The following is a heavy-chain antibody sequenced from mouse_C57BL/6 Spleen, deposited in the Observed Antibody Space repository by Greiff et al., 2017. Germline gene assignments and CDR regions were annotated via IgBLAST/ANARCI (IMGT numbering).Heavy chain of an antibody. J-gene: IGHJ1*03. CDR2: IDPSDSYT. V-gene: IGHV1-69*01. D-gene: IGHD1-1*01. Sequence: QVQLQQPGAELVMPGASVKLSCKASGYTFTSYWMHWVKQRPGQGLEWIGEIDPSDSYTNYNQKFKGKSTLTVDKSSSTAYMQLSSLTSEDSAVYCCAGAGSSWYFDVWGTGTTVTVSS. CDR3: AGAGSSWYFDV. CDR1: GYTFTSYW.